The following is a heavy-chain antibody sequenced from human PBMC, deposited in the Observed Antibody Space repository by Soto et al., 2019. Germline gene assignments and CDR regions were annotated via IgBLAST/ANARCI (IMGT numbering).Heavy chain of an antibody. V-gene: IGHV4-59*01. D-gene: IGHD3-16*01. Sequence: WETLSLTWTVSGVSINGYYWSWIRQPPGKGLEWIGYISKSGSTNYNPALKSRVTISVDTSKNQFSLKLSSVTAADTAVYYCARDWGGGTFDYWGQGTLVTVS. CDR1: GVSINGYY. CDR2: ISKSGST. J-gene: IGHJ4*02. CDR3: ARDWGGGTFDY.